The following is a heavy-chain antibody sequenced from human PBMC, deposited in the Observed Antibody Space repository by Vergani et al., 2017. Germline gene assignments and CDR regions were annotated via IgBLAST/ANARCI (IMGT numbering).Heavy chain of an antibody. D-gene: IGHD1-14*01. Sequence: QVQLVESGGGEVQPRRSLRLSCSAAGVSFFAYGVHWVRQAPGKGLEWVSVISYDGNKKNYADSVKGRFHISRDNSKNTLYLEMNALRAEDTAVYYCARDFLTRVTTLDYYYMGVWVKGTTVTVSS. CDR2: ISYDGNKK. V-gene: IGHV3-30*03. CDR1: GVSFFAYG. CDR3: ARDFLTRVTTLDYYYMGV. J-gene: IGHJ6*03.